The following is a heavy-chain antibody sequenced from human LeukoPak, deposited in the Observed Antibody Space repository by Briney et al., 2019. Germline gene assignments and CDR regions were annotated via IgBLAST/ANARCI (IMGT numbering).Heavy chain of an antibody. J-gene: IGHJ5*02. D-gene: IGHD3-3*02. CDR1: GGSISSGDYY. CDR3: ARERNIFGVVTDVWFDP. V-gene: IGHV4-30-4*08. Sequence: PSQTLSLTCTVSGGSISSGDYYWSWIRQPPGKGLEWIGYIYYSGSTYYNPSLKSRVTISVDTSKNQFSLKLSSVTAADTAVYYCARERNIFGVVTDVWFDPWGQGTLVTVSS. CDR2: IYYSGST.